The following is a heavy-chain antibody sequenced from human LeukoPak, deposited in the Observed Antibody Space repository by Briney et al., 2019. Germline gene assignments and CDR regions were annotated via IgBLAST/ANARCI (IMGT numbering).Heavy chain of an antibody. D-gene: IGHD3-22*01. CDR2: ISAYNGNT. CDR1: GYTFTSYG. V-gene: IGHV1-18*01. Sequence: ASVTVFCMASGYTFTSYGISWVRQAPGQGLEWMGWISAYNGNTNYAQKLQGRVTMTTDTSTSTAYMELRSLRSDDTAVYYCARDQSDEYYYDSSAPRGAFDIWGQGTMVTVSS. J-gene: IGHJ3*02. CDR3: ARDQSDEYYYDSSAPRGAFDI.